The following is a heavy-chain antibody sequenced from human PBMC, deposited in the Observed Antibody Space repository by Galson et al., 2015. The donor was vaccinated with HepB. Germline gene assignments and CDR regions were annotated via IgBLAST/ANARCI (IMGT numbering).Heavy chain of an antibody. CDR2: ISSSGSTI. V-gene: IGHV3-11*01. J-gene: IGHJ4*02. CDR1: GFTFSDYY. D-gene: IGHD2-2*01. CDR3: AGAGSAIRPY. Sequence: SCKASGFTFSDYYMSWIRQAPGKRLEWVSYISSSGSTIYYADSVKGRFTISRDNAKNSLYLQMNSLRAEDTAVYYCAGAGSAIRPYWGQRTLVTVSS.